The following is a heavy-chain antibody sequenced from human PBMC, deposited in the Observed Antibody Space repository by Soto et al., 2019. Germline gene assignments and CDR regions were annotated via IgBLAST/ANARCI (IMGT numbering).Heavy chain of an antibody. CDR1: GVSISSSNYH. Sequence: PSETLSLTCTVSGVSISSSNYHWGWIRQPPGKGLEWIGSIYYTGSTHYNPSLKSRVTVSADTSKNQFSLRLSSVIAADTAVYYCARHGFRSQSSGTYLDYWGQGTLVTVSS. J-gene: IGHJ4*02. V-gene: IGHV4-39*01. CDR3: ARHGFRSQSSGTYLDY. D-gene: IGHD3-10*01. CDR2: IYYTGST.